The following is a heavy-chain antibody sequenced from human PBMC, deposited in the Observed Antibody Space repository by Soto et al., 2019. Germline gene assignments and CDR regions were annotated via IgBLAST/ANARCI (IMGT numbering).Heavy chain of an antibody. CDR1: GYTFTFYT. CDR2: INAANGDT. Sequence: GASVKVSCKASGYTFTFYTIHWVRQGPGQRLEWMGWINAANGDTKYSQRFQGKITITRDTSASTAYMELSSLRSEDTAVYYCARGRYGLDYWGQGTLVTVS. CDR3: ARGRYGLDY. D-gene: IGHD5-18*01. J-gene: IGHJ4*02. V-gene: IGHV1-3*01.